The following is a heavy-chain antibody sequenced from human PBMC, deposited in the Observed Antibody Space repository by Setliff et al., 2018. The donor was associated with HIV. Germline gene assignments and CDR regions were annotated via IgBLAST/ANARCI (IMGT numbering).Heavy chain of an antibody. CDR2: IHTSGST. CDR1: GGSISSGGYY. V-gene: IGHV4-61*09. J-gene: IGHJ5*01. D-gene: IGHD6-13*01. Sequence: SETLSLTCTVSGGSISSGGYYWSWIRQPAGKGLEWIGHIHTSGSTRYNRSLKSRVTISVDTSKKQLFLKVRSVTAADTAVYYCARGGYSSRWYTWFDPWGQGALVTV. CDR3: ARGGYSSRWYTWFDP.